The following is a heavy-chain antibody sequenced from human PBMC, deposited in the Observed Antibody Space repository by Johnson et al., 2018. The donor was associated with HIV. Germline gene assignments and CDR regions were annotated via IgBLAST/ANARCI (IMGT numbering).Heavy chain of an antibody. CDR2: IKSKTDGGTT. D-gene: IGHD6-6*01. CDR1: GFTFSNAW. V-gene: IGHV3-15*01. Sequence: VQLVESGGGLVKPGGSLRLSCAASGFTFSNAWMSWVRQAPGKGLEWVGRIKSKTDGGTTDYAAPVKGRFTISRDDSKHTLYLQMNSLKTEDTAVYYCTTAGYSSSPYAFDIWGQGTMVTVSS. CDR3: TTAGYSSSPYAFDI. J-gene: IGHJ3*02.